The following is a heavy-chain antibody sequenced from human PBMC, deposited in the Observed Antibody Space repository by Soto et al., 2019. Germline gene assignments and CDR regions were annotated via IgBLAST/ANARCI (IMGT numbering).Heavy chain of an antibody. D-gene: IGHD5-12*01. Sequence: PSETLSLTCTVSGGSISSSSYYWGWIRQPPGKGLEWIGSIYYSGSTYYNPSLKSRVTISVDTSKNQFSLKLSSVTAADTAVYYCGGRGDGGWLRIIDYWGQGTLVTVSS. V-gene: IGHV4-39*01. J-gene: IGHJ4*02. CDR3: GGRGDGGWLRIIDY. CDR2: IYYSGST. CDR1: GGSISSSSYY.